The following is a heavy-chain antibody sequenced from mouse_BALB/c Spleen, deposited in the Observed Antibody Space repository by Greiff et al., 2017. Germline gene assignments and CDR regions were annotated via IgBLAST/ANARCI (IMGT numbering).Heavy chain of an antibody. D-gene: IGHD2-4*01. J-gene: IGHJ4*01. V-gene: IGHV5-17*02. Sequence: EVNVVESGGGLVQPGGSRKLSCAASGFTFSSFGMHWVRQAPEKGLEWVAYISSGSSTIYYADTVKGRFTISRDNPKNTLFLQMTSLRSEDTAMYYCASSTTMITQYAMDYWGQGTSVTVSS. CDR1: GFTFSSFG. CDR3: ASSTTMITQYAMDY. CDR2: ISSGSSTI.